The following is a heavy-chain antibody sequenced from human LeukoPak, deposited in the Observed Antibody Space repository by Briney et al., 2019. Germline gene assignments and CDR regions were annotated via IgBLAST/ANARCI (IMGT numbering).Heavy chain of an antibody. J-gene: IGHJ1*01. CDR1: GFIFSDYY. CDR3: ARQGLYDSSDFWTFQH. Sequence: PGGSLRLSCAASGFIFSDYYMSWIRQTPEKGLEWLSYIGSSNGYKNYADSLKGRFTISRDNAKNSVYLQMNSLSAEDTAVYYCARQGLYDSSDFWTFQHWGQGTLVTVSS. D-gene: IGHD3/OR15-3a*01. V-gene: IGHV3-11*06. CDR2: IGSSNGYK.